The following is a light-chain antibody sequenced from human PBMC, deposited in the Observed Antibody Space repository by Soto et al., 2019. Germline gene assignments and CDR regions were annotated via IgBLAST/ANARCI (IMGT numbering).Light chain of an antibody. Sequence: DIQMTQSPSSLSASVGDRVTITCRTSQSISSYLNWYQQKPGKAPKLLIYAASSLQSGVPSRFSGSGSGTDFTLTISSLQPEDFATYYCQQIYSSPRTFGQGTNVDI. CDR3: QQIYSSPRT. V-gene: IGKV1-39*01. CDR2: AAS. J-gene: IGKJ1*01. CDR1: QSISSY.